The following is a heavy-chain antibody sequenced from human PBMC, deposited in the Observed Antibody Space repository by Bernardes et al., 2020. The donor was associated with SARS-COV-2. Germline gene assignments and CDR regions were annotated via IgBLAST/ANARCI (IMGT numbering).Heavy chain of an antibody. CDR2: INEGGSTT. V-gene: IGHV3-74*01. CDR1: GFTLNSYW. J-gene: IGHJ4*02. Sequence: GGSLRLSCAAPGFTLNSYWMHWVRQVPGRGLVWVSRINEGGSTTNYADSVKGRFTISRDNAKNTLYLQMNSLRAEDAAVYFCARGSGNYYHDYWGQGTVVTVSS. D-gene: IGHD3-10*01. CDR3: ARGSGNYYHDY.